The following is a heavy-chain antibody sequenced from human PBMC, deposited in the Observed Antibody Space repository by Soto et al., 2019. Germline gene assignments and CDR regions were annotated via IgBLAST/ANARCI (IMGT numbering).Heavy chain of an antibody. J-gene: IGHJ6*02. CDR2: INSDGSST. CDR3: ARERGPPERCMDV. CDR1: GFTFSSYW. V-gene: IGHV3-74*01. Sequence: EVQLVESGGGLVQPGGSLRLSCAASGFTFSSYWMHWVRQAPGKGLVWVSRINSDGSSTSYADSVKGRFTISRDNAKNTLYLQRNSLRDEDTAVYYCARERGPPERCMDVWGQGTTVTVSS.